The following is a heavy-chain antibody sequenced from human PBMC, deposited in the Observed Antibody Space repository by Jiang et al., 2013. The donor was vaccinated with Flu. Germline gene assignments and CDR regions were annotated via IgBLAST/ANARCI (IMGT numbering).Heavy chain of an antibody. CDR3: ARESPGCQGAARPCYFDY. Sequence: GAEVKKPGSVGEGLLQGFWRHLHQLCSQLGATGPGQGLEWMGRIISILGIANYAQKFQGRVTITADKSTSTAYMELRSLTSEDTAMYYCARESPGCQGAARPCYFDYWGQGTLVTVSS. V-gene: IGHV1-69*04. CDR1: RHLHQLC. D-gene: IGHD6-6*01. CDR2: IISILGIA. J-gene: IGHJ4*02.